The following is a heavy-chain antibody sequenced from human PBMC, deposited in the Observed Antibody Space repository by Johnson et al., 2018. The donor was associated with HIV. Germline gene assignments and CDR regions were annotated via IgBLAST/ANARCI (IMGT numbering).Heavy chain of an antibody. CDR1: GFSFSDYY. D-gene: IGHD6-6*01. CDR2: IWYDGSNK. J-gene: IGHJ3*02. V-gene: IGHV3-30*02. CDR3: APMAAHHDAFDI. Sequence: QMQLVESGGGLVKPGGSLRLSCAASGFSFSDYYMSWIRQAPGKGLEWVALIWYDGSNKYYADSVKGRFTISRDNSKNTLYLQMNRLRAEDKAVYYCAPMAAHHDAFDIWGQGTMVTVSS.